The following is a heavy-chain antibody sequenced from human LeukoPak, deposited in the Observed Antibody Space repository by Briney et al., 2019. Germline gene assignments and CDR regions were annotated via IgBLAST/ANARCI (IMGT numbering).Heavy chain of an antibody. CDR3: ATRGEFDWLFFDY. CDR2: IIPIFGTA. V-gene: IGHV1-69*06. J-gene: IGHJ4*02. CDR1: GGTFSSYA. Sequence: SVKVSCKASGGTFSSYAISWVRQAPGQGLEWMGRIIPIFGTANYAQKFQGRVTITADTSTDTAYMELSSLRSEDTAVYYCATRGEFDWLFFDYWGQGTLVTVSS. D-gene: IGHD3-9*01.